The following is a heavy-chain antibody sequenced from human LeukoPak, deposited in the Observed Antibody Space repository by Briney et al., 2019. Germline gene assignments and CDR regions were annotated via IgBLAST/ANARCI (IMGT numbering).Heavy chain of an antibody. D-gene: IGHD5-12*01. CDR1: GYTFIGYY. J-gene: IGHJ3*02. CDR2: INPNSGGT. V-gene: IGHV1-2*02. CDR3: ARGSGYDFRAFDI. Sequence: ASVKVSCKASGYTFIGYYSHWLRQAPGQGPEWMGWINPNSGGTNYSEKFQGRVTMTRDTSISTAYMELSRLRSDDTAVYYCARGSGYDFRAFDIWGQGTMVTVSS.